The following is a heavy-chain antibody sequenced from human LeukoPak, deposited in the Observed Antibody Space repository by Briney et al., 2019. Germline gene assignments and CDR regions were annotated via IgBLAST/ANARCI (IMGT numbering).Heavy chain of an antibody. V-gene: IGHV4-34*01. CDR2: INHSGST. CDR1: GGSFRCYY. Sequence: PSETLSLTCAVYGGSFRCYYCRCIRQPPGKGLEWIGEINHSGSTNYNPSLKSRVTISVDTSKNQFSLKLSSVTAADTAVYYCATRARRPYYYYYYLDVWGKGTTVTVSS. CDR3: ATRARRPYYYYYYLDV. J-gene: IGHJ6*03. D-gene: IGHD6-6*01.